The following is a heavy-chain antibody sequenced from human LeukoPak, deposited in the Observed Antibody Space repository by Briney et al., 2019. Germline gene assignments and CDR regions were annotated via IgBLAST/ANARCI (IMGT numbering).Heavy chain of an antibody. Sequence: GGSLRLSCAASGFTFSSSAVSWVRQAPGKGLEWVSAISGSGGSTYYADSVKGRFTISRDNSKNTLYLQMNSLRAEDTAVYYCAISTYYDFWSGYALDYWGQGTLVTVSS. D-gene: IGHD3-3*01. CDR2: ISGSGGST. J-gene: IGHJ4*02. CDR1: GFTFSSSA. V-gene: IGHV3-23*01. CDR3: AISTYYDFWSGYALDY.